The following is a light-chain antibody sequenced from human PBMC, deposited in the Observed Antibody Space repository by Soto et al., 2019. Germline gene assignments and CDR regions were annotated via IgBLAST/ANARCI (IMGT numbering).Light chain of an antibody. J-gene: IGKJ1*01. CDR2: GAS. V-gene: IGKV3D-20*02. Sequence: EIVLTQSPGTLSLSPGESATLSCRASQSVTSSYIAWYQQKPGQAPRLLIYGASTRATGIPARFSGSGSGTDFTLTISSLEPEDFAVYYCQQRSNWPPTFGQGTKVDI. CDR1: QSVTSSY. CDR3: QQRSNWPPT.